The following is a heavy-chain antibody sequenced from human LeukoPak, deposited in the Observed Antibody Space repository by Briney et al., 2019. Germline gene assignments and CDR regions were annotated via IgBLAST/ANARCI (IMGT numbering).Heavy chain of an antibody. V-gene: IGHV3-30*03. CDR1: GFTFSSYG. CDR2: ISYDGSNK. J-gene: IGHJ4*02. CDR3: ARDLIAGTTY. D-gene: IGHD1/OR15-1a*01. Sequence: GGSLRLSCAASGFTFSSYGMHWARQAPGKGLEWVAVISYDGSNKYYADSVKGRFTISRDNSKNTLYLQMNSLTTEDTAVYYCARDLIAGTTYWGQGTLVTVSS.